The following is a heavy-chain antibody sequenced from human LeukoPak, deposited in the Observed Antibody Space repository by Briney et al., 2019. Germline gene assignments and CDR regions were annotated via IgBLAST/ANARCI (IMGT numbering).Heavy chain of an antibody. D-gene: IGHD3-22*01. V-gene: IGHV3-23*01. CDR2: VSTSGGST. CDR1: GLTFSRYA. J-gene: IGHJ4*02. CDR3: AKQAYDSPRTDFDY. Sequence: GGSLRLSCAASGLTFSRYAMSWVRQAPGKGLEWVSGVSTSGGSTYYADTVKGRFTISRDNSKNTLHLQMNSLRAEDTAIYYCAKQAYDSPRTDFDYWGQGTLVTVSS.